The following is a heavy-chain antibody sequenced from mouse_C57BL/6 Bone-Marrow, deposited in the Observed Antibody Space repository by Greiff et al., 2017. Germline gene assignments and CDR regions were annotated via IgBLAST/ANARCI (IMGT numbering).Heavy chain of an antibody. Sequence: VQLKESGPGLVKPSQSLSLTCSVTGYSITSGYYWNWLRQFPGNKLEWMGYISYDGSTNYNPSLKNRISITRDTSKNQFFLKLNSVTTEDTATYYCARERLSRYFDVWGTGTTVTVSS. CDR3: ARERLSRYFDV. J-gene: IGHJ1*03. CDR1: GYSITSGYY. CDR2: ISYDGST. D-gene: IGHD2-2*01. V-gene: IGHV3-6*01.